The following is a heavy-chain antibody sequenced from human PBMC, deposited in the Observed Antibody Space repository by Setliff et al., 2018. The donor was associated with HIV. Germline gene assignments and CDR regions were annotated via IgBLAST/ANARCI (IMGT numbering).Heavy chain of an antibody. V-gene: IGHV3-49*04. Sequence: GGSLRLSCAASGFTFSDHWMIWVRQAPGKGLEWVGFIRSEEYGGTTEFAASVKDRFTISRDDSKSIAYLQMNSLKTEDTAVYYCTRDLTLWFGELYYYYGMDVWGQGTTVTVSS. CDR2: IRSEEYGGTT. J-gene: IGHJ6*02. CDR1: GFTFSDHW. CDR3: TRDLTLWFGELYYYYGMDV. D-gene: IGHD3-10*01.